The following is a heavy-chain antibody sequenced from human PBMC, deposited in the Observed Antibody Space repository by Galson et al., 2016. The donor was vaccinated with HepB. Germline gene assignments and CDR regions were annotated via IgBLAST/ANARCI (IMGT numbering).Heavy chain of an antibody. CDR2: INSDGSST. Sequence: SLRLSCAASGFPFSNYWMHWDRQAPGKGQVWVSRINSDGSSTTYADSVKGRFTISRDNAKNTLYLQMNSLRAEDTALYYCTRVHREGIAAAGLQIWGQGTLVIVSS. CDR1: GFPFSNYW. CDR3: TRVHREGIAAAGLQI. D-gene: IGHD6-13*01. J-gene: IGHJ4*02. V-gene: IGHV3-74*01.